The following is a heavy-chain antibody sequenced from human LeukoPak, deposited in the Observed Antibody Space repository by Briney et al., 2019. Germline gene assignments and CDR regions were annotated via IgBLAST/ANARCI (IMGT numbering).Heavy chain of an antibody. CDR1: GYTFTSYG. V-gene: IGHV1-69*13. Sequence: SVKVSCKASGYTFTSYGISWVRQAPGQGLEWMGGIIPIFGIANYAQKFQGRVTITADEFTSTAYMELSSLRSEDTAVYYCATHSSRYSSADHWGQGTLVTVSS. J-gene: IGHJ4*02. CDR3: ATHSSRYSSADH. D-gene: IGHD3-22*01. CDR2: IIPIFGIA.